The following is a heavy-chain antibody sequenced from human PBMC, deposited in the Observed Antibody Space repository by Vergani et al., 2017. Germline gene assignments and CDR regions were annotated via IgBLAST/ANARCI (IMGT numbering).Heavy chain of an antibody. D-gene: IGHD3-10*01. CDR1: GFTFSSYA. J-gene: IGHJ4*02. CDR3: AKSLVLLWFGADDY. Sequence: EVQLLESGGGLVQPGGSLRLSCAASGFTFSSYAMSWVRQAPGKGLEWVSAISGSGGSTYYADSVKGRFTISRDNSKNTLYLQMKSLRAEDTAVYYCAKSLVLLWFGADDYWGQGTLVTVSS. V-gene: IGHV3-23*01. CDR2: ISGSGGST.